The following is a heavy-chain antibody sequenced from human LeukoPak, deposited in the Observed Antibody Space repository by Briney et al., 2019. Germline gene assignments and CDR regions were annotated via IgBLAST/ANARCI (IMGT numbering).Heavy chain of an antibody. CDR2: IWYDGSNK. CDR1: GFTLSSYG. Sequence: GGSLRLSCAASGFTLSSYGMHWVRQAPGKRLEWVAVIWYDGSNKYYADSVKGRFTISRDNSKNTLYLQMNSLGAEDTAVYYCARDLYSSGYSDYWGQGTLVTVSS. J-gene: IGHJ4*02. V-gene: IGHV3-33*01. D-gene: IGHD6-19*01. CDR3: ARDLYSSGYSDY.